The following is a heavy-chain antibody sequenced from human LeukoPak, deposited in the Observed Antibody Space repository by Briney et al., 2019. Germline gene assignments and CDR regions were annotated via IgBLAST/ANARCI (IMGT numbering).Heavy chain of an antibody. CDR2: VHYTGSA. Sequence: SETLSLTCTVSGGSISSYYWSWIRQPPGKGLEWIGSVHYTGSANYNPSLKSRVTISVDTSKSQFSLRLSSVTAADTAVYYCAGGVGRGYYGMDVWAKGPRSASP. D-gene: IGHD2-15*01. CDR3: AGGVGRGYYGMDV. CDR1: GGSISSYY. V-gene: IGHV4-59*01. J-gene: IGHJ6*02.